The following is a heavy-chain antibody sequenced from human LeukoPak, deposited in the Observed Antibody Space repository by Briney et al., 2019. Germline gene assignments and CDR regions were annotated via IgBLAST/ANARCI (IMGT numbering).Heavy chain of an antibody. CDR2: TRNKANSYTT. Sequence: GGSLRLSCAASGFTFSDHYMDWVRQAPGKGLEWVGRTRNKANSYTTEYAASVKGRFTISRDDSKNSLYLQMNSLKTEDTAVYYCARAVGSSWYRGLYFDYWGQGTLVTVSS. D-gene: IGHD6-13*01. J-gene: IGHJ4*02. CDR1: GFTFSDHY. CDR3: ARAVGSSWYRGLYFDY. V-gene: IGHV3-72*01.